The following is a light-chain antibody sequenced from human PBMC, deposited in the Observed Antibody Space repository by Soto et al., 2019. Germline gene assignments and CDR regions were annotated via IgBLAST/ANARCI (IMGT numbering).Light chain of an antibody. V-gene: IGKV3-11*01. Sequence: TVLTQSPATLSLSPGERATLSCKASQSSGNSLGWFQQKPGQAPRLLIDDAFNRATGIPARFTGSGSGSDFTLTISSLEPEDFGVYYCRQRYNWPLTFGGGTKVEIK. CDR2: DAF. J-gene: IGKJ4*01. CDR1: QSSGNS. CDR3: RQRYNWPLT.